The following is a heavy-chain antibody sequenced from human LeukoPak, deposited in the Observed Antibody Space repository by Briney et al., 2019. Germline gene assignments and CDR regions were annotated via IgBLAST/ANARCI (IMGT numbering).Heavy chain of an antibody. CDR1: GFTFSTYA. V-gene: IGHV3-30*03. Sequence: PGGSLRLSCAASGFTFSTYAMHWVRQVRQAPGKGLEWVAIISYDGSNKYYADSVKGRFTISRDNSKNTLYLQMNSLRAEDTAVYYCARLSTVIRNSYYYYYMDVWGKGTTVTISS. CDR2: ISYDGSNK. J-gene: IGHJ6*03. D-gene: IGHD4-17*01. CDR3: ARLSTVIRNSYYYYYMDV.